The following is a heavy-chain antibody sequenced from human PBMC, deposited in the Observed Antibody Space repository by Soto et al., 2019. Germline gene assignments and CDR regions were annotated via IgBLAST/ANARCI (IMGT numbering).Heavy chain of an antibody. V-gene: IGHV1-69*01. D-gene: IGHD3-22*01. CDR2: IIPMFGTP. Sequence: QVQLVQSGAELKKPGSSVKVSCKASGGTFSKYAISWVRQAPGQGLEWLGGIIPMFGTPNYAQKFQGRVTISADESTTTAYLELSSLRSADPAVYFCARPRRDRNFYHGLAVWGQGTTVTVSS. CDR3: ARPRRDRNFYHGLAV. J-gene: IGHJ6*02. CDR1: GGTFSKYA.